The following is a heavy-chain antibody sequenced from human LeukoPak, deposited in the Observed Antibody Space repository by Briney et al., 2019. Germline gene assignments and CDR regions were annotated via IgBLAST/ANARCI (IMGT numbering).Heavy chain of an antibody. Sequence: GGSLRLSCAASGFTFSSYTMSWVRQAPGKGLEWVSAISGSGGSTYYADSVKGRFTISRDNSKNTLYLQMNSLRAEVTAVYYCAKLSGYDYYFDYWGQGTLVTVSS. CDR3: AKLSGYDYYFDY. V-gene: IGHV3-23*01. J-gene: IGHJ4*02. CDR2: ISGSGGST. D-gene: IGHD5-12*01. CDR1: GFTFSSYT.